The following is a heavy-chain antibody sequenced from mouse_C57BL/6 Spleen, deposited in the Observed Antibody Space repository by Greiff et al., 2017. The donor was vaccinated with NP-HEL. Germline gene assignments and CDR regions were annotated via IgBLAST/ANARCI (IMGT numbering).Heavy chain of an antibody. Sequence: VQLQQSGAELARPGASVKMSCKASGYTFTSYTMHWVKQRPGQGLEWIGYINPSSGYTKYNQKLKDKATLTADKSSSTAYMQLSSLTSEDSAVYYCASLTTVYAMDYLGQGTSVTVSS. CDR1: GYTFTSYT. D-gene: IGHD1-1*01. J-gene: IGHJ4*01. CDR2: INPSSGYT. V-gene: IGHV1-4*01. CDR3: ASLTTVYAMDY.